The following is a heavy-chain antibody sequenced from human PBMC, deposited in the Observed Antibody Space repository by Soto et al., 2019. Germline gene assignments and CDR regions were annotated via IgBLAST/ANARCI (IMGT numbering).Heavy chain of an antibody. CDR1: GFTFNDYA. CDR3: AKAILGPDSDFWSGYYHNWFDP. CDR2: ICWNSSSI. Sequence: EVQLVESGGGLVQPGRSLRLSCAASGFTFNDYAMHWVRQAPGKGLEWVSGICWNSSSIGYADSVKGRFTISRDNAKNSVYLQMYSERAEDTALYYCAKAILGPDSDFWSGYYHNWFDPWGQGTMVTVSS. D-gene: IGHD3-3*01. V-gene: IGHV3-9*01. J-gene: IGHJ5*02.